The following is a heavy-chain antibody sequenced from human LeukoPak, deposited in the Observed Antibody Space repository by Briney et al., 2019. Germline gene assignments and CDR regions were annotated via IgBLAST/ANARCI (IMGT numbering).Heavy chain of an antibody. D-gene: IGHD3-3*01. CDR3: TRGAEWTRASEPLRAFDI. J-gene: IGHJ3*02. Sequence: SQTLSLTCTVSGDSISSGGYCYTWIRQHPGEGLEWIVSIYYSGSTYYNASLQSRVTISVDTSKNQFSLKLNSVTAADTAVYYCTRGAEWTRASEPLRAFDIWGQGTMVIVSS. V-gene: IGHV4-31*03. CDR2: IYYSGST. CDR1: GDSISSGGYC.